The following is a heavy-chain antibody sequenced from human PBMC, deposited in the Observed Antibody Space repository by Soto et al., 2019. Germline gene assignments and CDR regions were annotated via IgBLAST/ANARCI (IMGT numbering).Heavy chain of an antibody. Sequence: PGGSLRLSCAASGFTFSSYAMSWVRQAPGKGLEWVSAISGSGGSTYYADSVKGRFTIPRDNSKNTLYLQMNSLRAEDTAVYYCANMDSSGPNYYWGQGTLVTVSS. CDR1: GFTFSSYA. D-gene: IGHD3-22*01. J-gene: IGHJ4*02. V-gene: IGHV3-23*01. CDR2: ISGSGGST. CDR3: ANMDSSGPNYY.